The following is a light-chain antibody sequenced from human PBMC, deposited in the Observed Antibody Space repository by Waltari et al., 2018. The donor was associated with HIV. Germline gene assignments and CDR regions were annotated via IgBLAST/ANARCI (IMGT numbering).Light chain of an antibody. Sequence: QSALAQPASVSGSPGQSITLSCAGAAVDSGPALSVSWYQQHPGRAPRLIIYMLSRRPSGVSDRFSGSSSGMSATLTISGLQSDDEAHYYCSSYSTITSLYVFGTGTRVTVL. CDR1: AVDSGPALS. J-gene: IGLJ1*01. CDR2: MLS. CDR3: SSYSTITSLYV. V-gene: IGLV2-14*01.